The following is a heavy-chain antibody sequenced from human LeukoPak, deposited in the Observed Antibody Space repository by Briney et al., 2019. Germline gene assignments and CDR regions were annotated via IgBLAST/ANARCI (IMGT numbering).Heavy chain of an antibody. J-gene: IGHJ3*02. CDR1: GFRFSYHD. V-gene: IGHV3-64*02. CDR2: IGAAGAHT. Sequence: GSLRLSCAASGFRFSYHDMHWVRQAPGKGLEVVSSIGAAGAHTFYADSVKGRFTISRDNFQSTMYLQMDGLRPEDSAVYYCARELGGTKTGGFDIWGQGTVVTVSS. CDR3: ARELGGTKTGGFDI. D-gene: IGHD1-14*01.